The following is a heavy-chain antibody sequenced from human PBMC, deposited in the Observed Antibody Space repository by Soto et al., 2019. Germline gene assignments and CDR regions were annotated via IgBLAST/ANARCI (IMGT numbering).Heavy chain of an antibody. CDR3: ARAPLTVTTTAVSFDY. V-gene: IGHV4-61*01. CDR2: IYYSGST. D-gene: IGHD4-17*01. Sequence: QVQLQESGPGLVKPSETLSLTCTVSGGSVSSGSYYWSWIRQPPGKGLEWIGYIYYSGSTNYNPSHRSRVTLSVDTSKNQFPLKLSPVTAADPAVYYCARAPLTVTTTAVSFDYWGQGTLVTVSS. CDR1: GGSVSSGSYY. J-gene: IGHJ4*02.